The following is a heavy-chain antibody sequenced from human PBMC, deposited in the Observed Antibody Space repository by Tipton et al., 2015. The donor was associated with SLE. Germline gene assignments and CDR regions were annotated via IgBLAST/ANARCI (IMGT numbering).Heavy chain of an antibody. V-gene: IGHV3-30*04. Sequence: QLVQSGGGVVQPGTSLRLSCAASGFTFSTHAIHWVRQAPGKGLEWVALISSDETYKLFADSVKGRFSISRDNSKSTLYLQMNSLRPEDTAMYFCARDGYSRGYFYYHYMDVWGKGTAVTVSS. CDR3: ARDGYSRGYFYYHYMDV. J-gene: IGHJ6*03. D-gene: IGHD3-22*01. CDR2: ISSDETYK. CDR1: GFTFSTHA.